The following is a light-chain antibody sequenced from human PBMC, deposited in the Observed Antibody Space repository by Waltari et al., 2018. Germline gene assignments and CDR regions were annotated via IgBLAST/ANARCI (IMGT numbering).Light chain of an antibody. CDR3: AAWDDSRSVV. CDR1: SSNIGSNT. J-gene: IGLJ2*01. CDR2: SNN. V-gene: IGLV1-44*01. Sequence: QSVLTQPPSASGTPGQRVTISCSGSSSNIGSNTVHWYQQLPGTAPKLLIYSNNQRPSGVPDRFSGSKSGTSASLAISGLQSEDEADYYCAAWDDSRSVVFGGGTKLTVL.